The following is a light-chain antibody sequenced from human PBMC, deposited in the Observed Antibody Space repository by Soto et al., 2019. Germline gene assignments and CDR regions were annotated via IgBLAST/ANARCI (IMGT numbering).Light chain of an antibody. CDR3: QQYGSSPSLT. J-gene: IGKJ4*01. CDR1: QSVSSSY. CDR2: GAS. Sequence: EIVLTQSPGTLSLSPGERATLSCRASQSVSSSYLAWYQQKPGQAPRLLIYGASSRATGIPDRFGGSGSGTDFTLTISRLEPEDFAVYYCQQYGSSPSLTFGGGTKVDVK. V-gene: IGKV3-20*01.